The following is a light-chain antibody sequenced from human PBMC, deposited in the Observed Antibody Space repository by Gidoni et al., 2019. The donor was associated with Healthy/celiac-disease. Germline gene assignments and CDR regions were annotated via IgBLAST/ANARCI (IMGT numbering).Light chain of an antibody. CDR3: QQYGRGT. CDR1: QSVSSSY. Sequence: ELVLTPSPGTLSLSPGERATLSCRASQSVSSSYLAWYQQKPGQAPRLLIYGASSRATGIPDRFSGSGSGTDFTLTISRLEPEDFAVYYCQQYGRGTFGQGTKVEIK. J-gene: IGKJ1*01. CDR2: GAS. V-gene: IGKV3-20*01.